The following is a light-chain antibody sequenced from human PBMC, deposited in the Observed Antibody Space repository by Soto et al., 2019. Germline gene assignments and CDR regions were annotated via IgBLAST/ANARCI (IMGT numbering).Light chain of an antibody. CDR2: DVS. Sequence: QPVLTQPASVSGSPGQSITVSCTGTSSDIGSYDYVSWYQQHPGKVPKLIIYDVSNRPSGVSNRFSGSKSGNTASLTISGLQAEDEADYYCTSFTTAYTHVFGSGTKVTVL. CDR3: TSFTTAYTHV. J-gene: IGLJ1*01. V-gene: IGLV2-14*03. CDR1: SSDIGSYDY.